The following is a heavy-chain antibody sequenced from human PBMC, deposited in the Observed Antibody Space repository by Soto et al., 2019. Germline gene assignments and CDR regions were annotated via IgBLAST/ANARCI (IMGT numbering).Heavy chain of an antibody. CDR3: ASAIVVVTASHYYSYGMDV. CDR1: GYTFTGYY. J-gene: IGHJ6*02. V-gene: IGHV1-2*02. Sequence: ASVKVSCKASGYTFTGYYMHWVRQAPGQGLEWMGWINPNSGGTNYAQKFQGRVTMTRDTSISTAYMELSRLRSDDTAVYYCASAIVVVTASHYYSYGMDVWGQGPTVTVSS. D-gene: IGHD2-21*02. CDR2: INPNSGGT.